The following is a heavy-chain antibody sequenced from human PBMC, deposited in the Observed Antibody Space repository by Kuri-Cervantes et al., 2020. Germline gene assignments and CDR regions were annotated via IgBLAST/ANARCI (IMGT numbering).Heavy chain of an antibody. J-gene: IGHJ3*02. CDR2: MNPNSGNT. CDR3: ARGGPDQYDAFDI. CDR1: GYTLTNFH. V-gene: IGHV1-8*02. Sequence: ASVKVSCKASGYTLTNFHINWVRQATGQGLEWMGWMNPNSGNTGYAQKFQGRVTMTRNTSISTAYMELSSLRSEDTAVYYRARGGPDQYDAFDIWGQGKMVTVSS.